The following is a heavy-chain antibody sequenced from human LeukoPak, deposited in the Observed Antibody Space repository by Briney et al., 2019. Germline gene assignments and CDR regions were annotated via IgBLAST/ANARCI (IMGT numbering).Heavy chain of an antibody. CDR2: IDWDDDK. CDR1: GFSLSTSGMR. V-gene: IGHV2-70*04. Sequence: ESGPTLVNPTQTLTLTCTFSGFSLSTSGMRVSWIRQPPGKALEWLARIDWDDDKFYSTSLKTRLTISKDTSKNQVVLTMTNMDPVDTATYYCARDHSSSWFDYWGQGTPVTVSS. CDR3: ARDHSSSWFDY. J-gene: IGHJ4*02. D-gene: IGHD6-13*01.